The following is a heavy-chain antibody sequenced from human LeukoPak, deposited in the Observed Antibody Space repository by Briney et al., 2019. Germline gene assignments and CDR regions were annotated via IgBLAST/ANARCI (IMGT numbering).Heavy chain of an antibody. J-gene: IGHJ6*04. D-gene: IGHD3-10*01. Sequence: GGSLRLSCAVSGFTFSTHSMNWVRQAPGKGLEWVSYIISSSNTIYYADSVKGRFTISRDNAKNSLYLQMNSLRAKDTAVYYCARDVGHGSGRPRMDVWGKGTTVTVSS. CDR2: IISSSNTI. V-gene: IGHV3-48*01. CDR3: ARDVGHGSGRPRMDV. CDR1: GFTFSTHS.